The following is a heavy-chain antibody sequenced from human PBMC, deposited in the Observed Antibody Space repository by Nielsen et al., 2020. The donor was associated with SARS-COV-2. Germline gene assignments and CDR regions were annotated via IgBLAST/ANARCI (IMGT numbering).Heavy chain of an antibody. Sequence: ASVKVSCKASGYTFTSYGINWVRQATGQGLEWMGWMNPNSGNTGYAQKFQGRVTMTRNTSISTAYMELSSLRSEDTAVYYCAVGSSGSYRSYYYYYMDVWGKGTTVTVSS. CDR2: MNPNSGNT. CDR1: GYTFTSYG. D-gene: IGHD3-10*01. V-gene: IGHV1-8*02. J-gene: IGHJ6*03. CDR3: AVGSSGSYRSYYYYYMDV.